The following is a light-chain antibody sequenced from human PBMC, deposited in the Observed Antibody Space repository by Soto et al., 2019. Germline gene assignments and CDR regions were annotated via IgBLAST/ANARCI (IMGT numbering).Light chain of an antibody. J-gene: IGKJ2*01. Sequence: DIVLTQSPGTLSLSPGETATLSCRASQSVNSNYLAWYQQKPGQAPRLLIYGASARATGIPDRFSGSGSGRDFTLAIRRLEPEDFAVYYCQHLGGWSYTFGQGTKLEIK. CDR2: GAS. CDR1: QSVNSNY. V-gene: IGKV3-20*01. CDR3: QHLGGWSYT.